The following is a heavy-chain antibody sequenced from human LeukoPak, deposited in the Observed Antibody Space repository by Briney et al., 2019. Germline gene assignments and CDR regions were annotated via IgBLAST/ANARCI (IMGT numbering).Heavy chain of an antibody. CDR2: ISAYNGKT. D-gene: IGHD2-15*01. CDR3: ARDRDRYCSGGSCYPKNWFDP. V-gene: IGHV1-18*01. CDR1: GYTFTSYG. Sequence: GASVKVSCKASGYTFTSYGISWVRQAPGQGLEWMGWISAYNGKTNYAQKLQGRVTMATDTSTSTAYMELRSLRSDDTAVYYCARDRDRYCSGGSCYPKNWFDPWGQGTLVTVSS. J-gene: IGHJ5*02.